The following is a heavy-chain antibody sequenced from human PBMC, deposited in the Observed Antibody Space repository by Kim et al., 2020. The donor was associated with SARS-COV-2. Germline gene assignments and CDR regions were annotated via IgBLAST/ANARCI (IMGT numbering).Heavy chain of an antibody. V-gene: IGHV4-59*09. CDR2: SN. CDR3: ASGTRLWYFDL. J-gene: IGHJ2*01. Sequence: SNTTNPPPKGRVTLSVDTSKNQFSRKLSSVTAADTAVYYCASGTRLWYFDLWGRGTLVTVSS.